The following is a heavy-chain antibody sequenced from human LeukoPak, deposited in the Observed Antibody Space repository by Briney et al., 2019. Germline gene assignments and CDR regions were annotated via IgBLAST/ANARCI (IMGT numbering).Heavy chain of an antibody. CDR1: GGSISSGGYS. J-gene: IGHJ6*02. CDR3: ARSAKHSSGFHYSYGMDV. CDR2: IYHSGST. D-gene: IGHD6-19*01. Sequence: PSQTLSLTCAVSGGSISSGGYSWSWIRQPPGKGLEWIGYIYHSGSTYYNPSLKSRVTISVDRSKSQFSLKLSSVTAADTAVYYCARSAKHSSGFHYSYGMDVWGQGTTVTVSS. V-gene: IGHV4-30-2*01.